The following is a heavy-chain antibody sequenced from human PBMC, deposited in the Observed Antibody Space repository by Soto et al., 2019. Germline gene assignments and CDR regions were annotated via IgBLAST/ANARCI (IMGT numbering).Heavy chain of an antibody. Sequence: SDTLSLTCTVSGCSISSSSYYWGWIRQPPGKGLEWIGSIYYSGSTYYNPSLKSRVTISVDTSKNQFSLKLSSVTAADTAVYYCARVYGDYVNWYFDLWGRGTLVTVSS. CDR2: IYYSGST. V-gene: IGHV4-39*01. J-gene: IGHJ2*01. CDR3: ARVYGDYVNWYFDL. D-gene: IGHD4-17*01. CDR1: GCSISSSSYY.